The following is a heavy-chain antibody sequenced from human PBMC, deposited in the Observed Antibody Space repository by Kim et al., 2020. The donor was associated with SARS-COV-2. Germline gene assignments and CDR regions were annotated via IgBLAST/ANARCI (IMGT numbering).Heavy chain of an antibody. J-gene: IGHJ5*02. CDR2: IYYSGST. Sequence: SETLSLTCTVSGGSISSSSYYWGWIRQPPGKGLEWIGSIYYSGSTYYNPSLKSRVTISVDTSKNQFSLKLSSVTAADTAVYYCARHLGWGSSSSRFDPWGQGTLVTVSS. D-gene: IGHD6-13*01. CDR3: ARHLGWGSSSSRFDP. CDR1: GGSISSSSYY. V-gene: IGHV4-39*01.